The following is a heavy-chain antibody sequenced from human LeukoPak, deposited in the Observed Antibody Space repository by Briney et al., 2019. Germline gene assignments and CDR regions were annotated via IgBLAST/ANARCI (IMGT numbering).Heavy chain of an antibody. J-gene: IGHJ5*02. Sequence: PGGSLRLSCAASGFTFSSYSMNWVRQAPGKGLEWVSYISSSSSTIYYADSVKGRFTISRDNAKNSLYLQMNSLRAEDTAVYYCARGVYGDYEYNWFDPWGQGTLVTVSS. CDR1: GFTFSSYS. CDR2: ISSSSSTI. CDR3: ARGVYGDYEYNWFDP. D-gene: IGHD4-17*01. V-gene: IGHV3-48*01.